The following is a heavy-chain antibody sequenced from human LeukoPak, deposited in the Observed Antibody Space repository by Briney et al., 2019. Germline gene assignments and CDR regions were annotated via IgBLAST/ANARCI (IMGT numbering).Heavy chain of an antibody. CDR2: INPNNRYP. Sequence: ASVKVSCKASGYSFSGYFIHWVRQAPGQGLEWMGRINPNNRYPIYAQKFQGRVTMTRGTSISTAYMELSRLRSDDTAVYYCARVSMAVAGLLDYWGQGTLLTVSS. J-gene: IGHJ4*02. D-gene: IGHD6-19*01. CDR3: ARVSMAVAGLLDY. CDR1: GYSFSGYF. V-gene: IGHV1-2*06.